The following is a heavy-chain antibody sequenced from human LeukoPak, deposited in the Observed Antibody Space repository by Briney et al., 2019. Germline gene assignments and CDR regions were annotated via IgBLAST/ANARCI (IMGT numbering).Heavy chain of an antibody. CDR2: ISYDGSNK. CDR3: ARDRAFDI. CDR1: GFTFSSYA. V-gene: IGHV3-30-3*01. Sequence: GGSLRLSCAASGFTFSSYAMHWVRQAPGKGLEWVAVISYDGSNKYYADSVKGRFTISRDNSKNTLYLQMNSLRAEDTAVYYCARDRAFDIWGQGTMVTVSS. J-gene: IGHJ3*02.